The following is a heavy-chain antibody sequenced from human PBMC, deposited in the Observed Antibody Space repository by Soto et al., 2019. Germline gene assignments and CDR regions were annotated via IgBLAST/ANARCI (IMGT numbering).Heavy chain of an antibody. J-gene: IGHJ5*02. D-gene: IGHD1-26*01. CDR3: ANLPPRVVASLLPIPT. CDR1: GGSISSSNW. V-gene: IGHV4-4*02. Sequence: VQLRQSGPGLVKPSGTLSLTCAVSGGSISSSNWWTWVRQAPGKGLEWIGEIYHSGNTYYNPSLKGRVTITVDQSNNQFSLKLNSVTAADTAAYYCANLPPRVVASLLPIPTWGQGTLVTVSS. CDR2: IYHSGNT.